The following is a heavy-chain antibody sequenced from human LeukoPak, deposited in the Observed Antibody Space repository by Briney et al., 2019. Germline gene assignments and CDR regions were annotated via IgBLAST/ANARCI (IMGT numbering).Heavy chain of an antibody. V-gene: IGHV3-49*04. CDR3: TRDYNGFFDC. D-gene: IGHD5-12*01. Sequence: PGGSLRLSCVASGFTFGDYAMTWVRQAPGKGLEWVGFIRSRAYGGTTENAASVKGRFTISRDDSKSIAYLQMNSLKTEDTAVYYCTRDYNGFFDCWGQGTLVTVSS. CDR2: IRSRAYGGTT. CDR1: GFTFGDYA. J-gene: IGHJ4*02.